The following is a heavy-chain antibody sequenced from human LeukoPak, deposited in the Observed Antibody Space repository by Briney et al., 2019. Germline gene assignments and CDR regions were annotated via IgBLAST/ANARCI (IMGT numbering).Heavy chain of an antibody. CDR1: GGSISSYY. D-gene: IGHD3-10*01. J-gene: IGHJ6*02. V-gene: IGHV4-4*07. Sequence: SETLSLTCTVSGGSISSYYWSWIRQPAGKGLEWIGRIYTSGSTNYNPSLKSRVTMSVDTSKNQFSLKLSSVTAADTAVYYCAREFITMVRVAHIGMDVWGQGTTVTVSS. CDR3: AREFITMVRVAHIGMDV. CDR2: IYTSGST.